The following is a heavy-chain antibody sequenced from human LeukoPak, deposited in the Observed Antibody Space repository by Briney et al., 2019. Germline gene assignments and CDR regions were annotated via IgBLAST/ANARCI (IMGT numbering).Heavy chain of an antibody. V-gene: IGHV1-18*01. CDR3: ARALYYYDSSGYYPLGY. Sequence: ASVNVSCTASGYTFTIYGISWVRQAPGQGLEWMGWISAYNGNTNYAQKLQGRVTMTTDTSTSTAYMELRSLRSDDTAAYYCARALYYYDSSGYYPLGYWGQGTLVTVSS. CDR1: GYTFTIYG. D-gene: IGHD3-22*01. J-gene: IGHJ4*02. CDR2: ISAYNGNT.